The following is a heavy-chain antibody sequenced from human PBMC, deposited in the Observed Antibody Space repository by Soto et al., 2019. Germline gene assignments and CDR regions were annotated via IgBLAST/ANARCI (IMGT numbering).Heavy chain of an antibody. V-gene: IGHV3-53*01. CDR3: APRPGGGGY. D-gene: IGHD3-10*01. Sequence: EVQLVESGGGLIQPGGSLRLSCAVSGFTVSNNYMSWVRQAPGKGLEGVSVIYSGGYTAYGDSVKGRFTISRDNSKNTLFPQMKGRGRGGPAVFFWAPRPGGGGYWGQGTLVTVSS. CDR1: GFTVSNNY. CDR2: IYSGGYT. J-gene: IGHJ4*02.